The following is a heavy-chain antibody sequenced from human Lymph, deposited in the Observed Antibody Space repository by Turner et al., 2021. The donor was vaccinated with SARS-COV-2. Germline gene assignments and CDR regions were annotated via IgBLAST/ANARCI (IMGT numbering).Heavy chain of an antibody. V-gene: IGHV3-33*01. CDR2: IWYDGSNK. D-gene: IGHD6-13*01. CDR1: GFTFSSYG. CDR3: ARGSAGGDV. Sequence: QVQLVESGGGVVQPGRSLRLSCASCGFTFSSYGMHWVRQAPGKGLEWVAFIWYDGSNKYYADSVKGRFTISRDNSKNTLYLQMNSLRAEDTAVYYCARGSAGGDVWGQGTTVTVSS. J-gene: IGHJ6*02.